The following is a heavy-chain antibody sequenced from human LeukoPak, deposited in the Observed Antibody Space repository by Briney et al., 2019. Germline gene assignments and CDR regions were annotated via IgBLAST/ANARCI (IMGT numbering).Heavy chain of an antibody. Sequence: GGSLRLSCAASGFTFSSYEMNWVRQAPGKGLECVSAISGSSRSTYYADSVKGRFTISKDNSKNTLYLQMNSLRVEDTAVYYCAKDRKYYHDISGYYPNWGQGTLVTVSS. CDR2: ISGSSRST. V-gene: IGHV3-23*01. CDR1: GFTFSSYE. D-gene: IGHD3-22*01. CDR3: AKDRKYYHDISGYYPN. J-gene: IGHJ4*02.